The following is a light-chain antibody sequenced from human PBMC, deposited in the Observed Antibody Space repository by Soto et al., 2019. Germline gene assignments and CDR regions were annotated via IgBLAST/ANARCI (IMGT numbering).Light chain of an antibody. Sequence: AIQMTQSPSSLSASVGDRVTITCRASQGIGNDLGWYHQKPGKAPKPLIYAASTLQSGVPSRFSGSGSGTDFTLTISSLQPEDFATYYCLQDYTYPRTFGQGTKVQIK. CDR1: QGIGND. J-gene: IGKJ1*01. CDR3: LQDYTYPRT. CDR2: AAS. V-gene: IGKV1-6*01.